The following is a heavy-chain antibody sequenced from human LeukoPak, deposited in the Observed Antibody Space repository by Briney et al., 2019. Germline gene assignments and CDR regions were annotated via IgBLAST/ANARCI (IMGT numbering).Heavy chain of an antibody. Sequence: GASVKVSCKASGYTFTSYGVSWVRQATGQGLEWMGWMNPNSGNTGYAQKFQGRVTITRNTSISTAYMELSSLRSEDTAVYYCARGPLAVAGPYYYYYMDVWGKGTTVTVSS. J-gene: IGHJ6*03. D-gene: IGHD6-19*01. CDR3: ARGPLAVAGPYYYYYMDV. V-gene: IGHV1-8*01. CDR2: MNPNSGNT. CDR1: GYTFTSYG.